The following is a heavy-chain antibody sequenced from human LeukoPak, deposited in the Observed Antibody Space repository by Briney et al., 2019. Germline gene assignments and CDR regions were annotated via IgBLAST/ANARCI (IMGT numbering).Heavy chain of an antibody. CDR3: ARDGPWIRLSSPRAFDI. J-gene: IGHJ3*02. CDR1: GFTFSSYW. CDR2: ITSSGSTI. V-gene: IGHV3-48*01. D-gene: IGHD5-18*01. Sequence: GGSLRLSCAASGFTFSSYWMSWVRKAPGKGLEWVSYITSSGSTIYYADSVKGRFTSSRDNAKNSLYLQMNSLRAEDTALYYCARDGPWIRLSSPRAFDIWGQGTMVTVSS.